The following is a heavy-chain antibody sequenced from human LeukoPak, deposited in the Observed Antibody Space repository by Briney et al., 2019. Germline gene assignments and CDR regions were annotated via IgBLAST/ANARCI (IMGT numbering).Heavy chain of an antibody. CDR2: MYYGGTT. J-gene: IGHJ4*02. D-gene: IGHD3-22*01. Sequence: SETLSLTCTVSGGSLGRSTDYGGWVRQTPGKGMEWIGSMYYGGTTYYNPSLKSRLTLSVDTSKNQISLRLHSVTAADSAVYFCTSGKFSGYYDYWGQGTLVTVSS. CDR3: TSGKFSGYYDY. CDR1: GGSLGRSTDY. V-gene: IGHV4-39*01.